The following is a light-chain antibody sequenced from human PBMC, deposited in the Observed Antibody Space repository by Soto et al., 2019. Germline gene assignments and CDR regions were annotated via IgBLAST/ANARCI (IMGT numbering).Light chain of an antibody. CDR1: QSISSY. V-gene: IGKV1-39*01. J-gene: IGKJ5*01. Sequence: DIQMTQSASSLSASLGDRVTITWPASQSISSYLNWYQQKQGKAPKLLIYAASSLQGGVPARFSGSGSGTDFTLTISSLETEDFAVYYCQQRSNWPITFGQGTRLEIK. CDR2: AAS. CDR3: QQRSNWPIT.